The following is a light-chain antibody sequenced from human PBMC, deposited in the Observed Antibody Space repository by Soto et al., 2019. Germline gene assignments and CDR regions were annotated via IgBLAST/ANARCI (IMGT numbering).Light chain of an antibody. J-gene: IGLJ2*01. V-gene: IGLV2-14*01. Sequence: QSVLTQPASVSGSPGQSITISCTGTSSDIGGYKFVSWYQHHPDKAPKLLIYEVSNRPSGISNRFSGSKSGNTASLTISGLQPEDEAHYYCFSYTSRNTRLFGGGTKVTVL. CDR2: EVS. CDR1: SSDIGGYKF. CDR3: FSYTSRNTRL.